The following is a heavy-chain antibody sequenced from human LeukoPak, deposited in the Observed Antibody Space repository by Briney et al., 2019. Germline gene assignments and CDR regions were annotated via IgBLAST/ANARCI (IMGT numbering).Heavy chain of an antibody. Sequence: SETLSLTCAVYGGSFSGYYWSWIRQPPGKGLEWIGEINHSGSTNYNPSLKSRVTISVDTSKNQFSLKLSSVTAADTAVYYCARLLVPGYYYYYMDVWGKGTTVTVSS. CDR3: ARLLVPGYYYYYMDV. J-gene: IGHJ6*03. CDR1: GGSFSGYY. CDR2: INHSGST. V-gene: IGHV4-34*01. D-gene: IGHD2-8*02.